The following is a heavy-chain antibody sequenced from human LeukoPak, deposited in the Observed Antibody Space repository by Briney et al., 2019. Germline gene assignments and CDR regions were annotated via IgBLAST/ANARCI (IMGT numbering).Heavy chain of an antibody. CDR3: ARGGGSSS. CDR1: GFSFSNFW. J-gene: IGHJ5*02. CDR2: IKPDGSAT. D-gene: IGHD6-6*01. Sequence: GGSLRLSCAASGFSFSNFWMSWVRQAPGKGLEWVANIKPDGSATNYVDSVKGRFTISRDNAKNSLDLQMNSLRAEDTAVYYCARGGGSSSWDQGTLVTVSS. V-gene: IGHV3-7*01.